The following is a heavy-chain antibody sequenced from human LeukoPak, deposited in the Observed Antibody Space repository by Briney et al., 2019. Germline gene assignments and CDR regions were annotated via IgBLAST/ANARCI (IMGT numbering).Heavy chain of an antibody. J-gene: IGHJ3*02. CDR3: TTGADAFDI. Sequence: PGGSLRLSCAASGFTFSSYAMSWVRQAPGKGLEWVSAISGSGGSTYYADSVKGRFTISRDNSKNTLYLQMNSLKTEDTAVYYCTTGADAFDIWGQGTMVTVSS. CDR1: GFTFSSYA. CDR2: ISGSGGST. V-gene: IGHV3-23*01.